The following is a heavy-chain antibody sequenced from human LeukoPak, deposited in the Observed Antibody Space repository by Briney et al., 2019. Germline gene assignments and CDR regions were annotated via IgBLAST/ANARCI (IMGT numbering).Heavy chain of an antibody. J-gene: IGHJ5*02. D-gene: IGHD3-9*01. CDR2: IYSGGST. Sequence: GGSLRLSCAASGFTVSSNYMSWVRQAPGKGLEWVSVIYSGGSTYYADSVKGRFTISRDNSKNTLYLQMNSLRAEDTAVYYCARGDYDILTGPLFSWGQGTLVTVSS. V-gene: IGHV3-53*01. CDR3: ARGDYDILTGPLFS. CDR1: GFTVSSNY.